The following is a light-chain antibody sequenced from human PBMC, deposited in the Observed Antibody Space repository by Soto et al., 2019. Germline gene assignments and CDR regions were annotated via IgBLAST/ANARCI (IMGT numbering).Light chain of an antibody. CDR3: SSFTSSSTRV. Sequence: QSVLTQPASVSGSPGQSITISCTGTSSDVGGYNYVSWYQQHPGKAPKLIIYEVTSRPSGISDRFSGSKSDSTASLTIAGLQSEDEAEYYCSSFTSSSTRVFGTGTKSPS. V-gene: IGLV2-14*03. CDR2: EVT. CDR1: SSDVGGYNY. J-gene: IGLJ1*01.